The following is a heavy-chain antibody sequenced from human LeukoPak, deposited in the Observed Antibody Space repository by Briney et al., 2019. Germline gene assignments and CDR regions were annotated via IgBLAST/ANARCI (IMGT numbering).Heavy chain of an antibody. Sequence: GGSLRLSCAASGFTFSSYAMHWVRQAPGKGLEWVAVISYDGSNKYYADSVKGRFTISRDNSKNTLYLQMNSLRAEDTAVYYCARDHSYGPEGDYWGQGTLVTVSS. D-gene: IGHD5-18*01. V-gene: IGHV3-30*04. CDR1: GFTFSSYA. CDR3: ARDHSYGPEGDY. CDR2: ISYDGSNK. J-gene: IGHJ4*02.